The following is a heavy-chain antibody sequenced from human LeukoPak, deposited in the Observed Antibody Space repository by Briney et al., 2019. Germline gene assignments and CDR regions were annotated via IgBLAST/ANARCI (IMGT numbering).Heavy chain of an antibody. CDR3: TRGPSYHSKWVGGMWFDP. CDR1: GYTFTSYD. CDR2: MNPKSAHT. V-gene: IGHV1-8*01. J-gene: IGHJ5*02. D-gene: IGHD6-19*01. Sequence: ASVKVSCKASGYTFTSYDIHWVRQASGHGLEWMGWMNPKSAHTGHAQRFQGRVTMTMNTSISTAYMELSSLTSEDTAMYYCTRGPSYHSKWVGGMWFDPWGQGTLVSVSS.